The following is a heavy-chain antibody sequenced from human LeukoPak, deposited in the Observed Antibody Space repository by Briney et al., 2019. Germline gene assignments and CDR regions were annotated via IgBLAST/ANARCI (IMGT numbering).Heavy chain of an antibody. CDR2: INPSGGST. CDR3: ARDSSRITMIVVVTTDNWFDP. D-gene: IGHD3-22*01. CDR1: GYTFTSYY. Sequence: ASVKVSCKASGYTFTSYYMHWVRQAPGQGLEWMGIINPSGGSTSYAQKFQGRVTMTRDTSTSTVYMELSSLGSEDTAVYYCARDSSRITMIVVVTTDNWFDPWGQGTLVTVSS. V-gene: IGHV1-46*01. J-gene: IGHJ5*02.